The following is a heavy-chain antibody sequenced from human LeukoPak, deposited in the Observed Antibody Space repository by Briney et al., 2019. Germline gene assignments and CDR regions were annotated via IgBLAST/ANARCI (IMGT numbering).Heavy chain of an antibody. J-gene: IGHJ4*02. CDR2: SNHGGST. CDR3: ARGITNDYGDSVAY. Sequence: SETLSLTCAVYGGSVSGYHWGWVRQPPGKRLGWIGESNHGGSTNYNPSLKGRVTISVDTSKNQCSLKLSSVTAAHTAVYSCARGITNDYGDSVAYWGQGTLVTVSS. V-gene: IGHV4-34*01. D-gene: IGHD4-17*01. CDR1: GGSVSGYH.